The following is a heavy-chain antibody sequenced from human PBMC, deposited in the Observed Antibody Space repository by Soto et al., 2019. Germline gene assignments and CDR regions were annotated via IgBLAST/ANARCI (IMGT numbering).Heavy chain of an antibody. V-gene: IGHV4-39*01. CDR3: ARRLGSIYYDSSGYYYDAFDI. CDR2: IYYSGST. CDR1: GGSISSSSYY. J-gene: IGHJ3*02. D-gene: IGHD3-22*01. Sequence: SETLSLTCTVSGGSISSSSYYWGWIRQPPGKGLEWIGSIYYSGSTYYNPSLKSRVTMSVDTSKNQFSLKLSSVTAADTAVYYCARRLGSIYYDSSGYYYDAFDIWGQGTMVTVS.